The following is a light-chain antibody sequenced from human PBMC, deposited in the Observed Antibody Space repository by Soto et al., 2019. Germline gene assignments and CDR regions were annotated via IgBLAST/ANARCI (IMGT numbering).Light chain of an antibody. CDR3: QQYGSSPRT. CDR1: QSVSSSY. J-gene: IGKJ1*01. V-gene: IGKV3-20*01. Sequence: EIVLTQSPGTLSVSPGERATLSCRASQSVSSSYLAWHQQKPGQAPRLLIYGASRRATGIPDRFSGSGSGTDFTLTISRLEPEDFAVYYCQQYGSSPRTFGQGTKVDIK. CDR2: GAS.